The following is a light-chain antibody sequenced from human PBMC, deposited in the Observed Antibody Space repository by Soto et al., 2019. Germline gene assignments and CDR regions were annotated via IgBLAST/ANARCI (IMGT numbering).Light chain of an antibody. CDR3: SSFTTSSTLV. J-gene: IGLJ1*01. CDR2: DVS. V-gene: IGLV2-14*01. Sequence: QSGLTQPASVSGSPGQPITISCTGTSSDVGSFDSVAWYQHNPGKAPKLMIYDVSNRPSGVSSRFSGSKSGNTASLSISGLQTEDEANYYCSSFTTSSTLVFGTGTKVTVL. CDR1: SSDVGSFDS.